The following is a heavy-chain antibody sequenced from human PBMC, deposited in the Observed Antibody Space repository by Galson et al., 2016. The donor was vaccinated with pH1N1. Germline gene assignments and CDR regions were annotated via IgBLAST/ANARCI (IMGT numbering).Heavy chain of an antibody. Sequence: SLRLSCAASGFAFGEYSVNWVRQTPGKRLEWLAYMNINGNTMYYADSVKGRFTMSRDNAKNLLFLQMNSLTTDDTATYYCASGCSTSFDYWGQGTLVTVSS. CDR2: MNINGNTM. CDR3: ASGCSTSFDY. J-gene: IGHJ4*02. D-gene: IGHD2-15*01. CDR1: GFAFGEYS. V-gene: IGHV3-48*04.